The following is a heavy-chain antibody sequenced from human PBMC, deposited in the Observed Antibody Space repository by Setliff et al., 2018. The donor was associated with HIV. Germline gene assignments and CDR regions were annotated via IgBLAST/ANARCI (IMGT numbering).Heavy chain of an antibody. CDR3: AREDSSYHYFDS. Sequence: SETLSLTCTISGGFISNHYWNWIRQPPGKGREWIGSIFYSGSANYNPSLTSPVTISVDTSKNQFSLKLRSVTAADTAVYWCAREDSSYHYFDSWGQGMLVTVS. CDR2: IFYSGSA. J-gene: IGHJ4*02. D-gene: IGHD3-22*01. V-gene: IGHV4-39*02. CDR1: GGFISNHY.